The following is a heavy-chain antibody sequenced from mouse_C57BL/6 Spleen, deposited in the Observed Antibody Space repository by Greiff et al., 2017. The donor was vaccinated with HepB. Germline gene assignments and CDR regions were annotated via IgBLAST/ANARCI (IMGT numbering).Heavy chain of an antibody. D-gene: IGHD1-1*01. V-gene: IGHV1-64*01. Sequence: VQLQQSGAELVKPGASVKLSCKASGYTFTSYWMHWVKQRPGQGLEWIGMIHPNSGSTNYNEKFKSKATLTVDKSSSTAYMQLSSLTSEDSAVYYCARRFITTVDWYFDVWGTGTTVTVSS. J-gene: IGHJ1*03. CDR1: GYTFTSYW. CDR3: ARRFITTVDWYFDV. CDR2: IHPNSGST.